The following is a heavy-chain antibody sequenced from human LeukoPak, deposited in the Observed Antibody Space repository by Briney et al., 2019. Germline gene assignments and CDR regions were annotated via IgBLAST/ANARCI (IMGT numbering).Heavy chain of an antibody. J-gene: IGHJ4*02. D-gene: IGHD1-26*01. CDR3: ARAISGTYQAPFDY. CDR1: GFTFDDYG. CDR2: VNWNGGST. Sequence: GSLRLSCAASGFTFDDYGMGWVRQAPGKGLEWVSGVNWNGGSTGYADSVKGRFTISRDNAKNSLYLQMNSLRAEDTALYYCARAISGTYQAPFDYWGQGTLVTVSS. V-gene: IGHV3-20*04.